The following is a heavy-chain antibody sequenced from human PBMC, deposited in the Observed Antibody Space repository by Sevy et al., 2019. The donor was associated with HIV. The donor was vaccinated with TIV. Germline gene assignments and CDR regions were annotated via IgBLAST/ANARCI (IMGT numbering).Heavy chain of an antibody. V-gene: IGHV4-34*01. Sequence: SETLSLTCAVYGGSFSGYYWSWIRQPPGKGLEWIGEINHSGSTNYNPSLKSRVTISVDTSKNQFSLKLSSVTAADTAAYYCARVGLGIVVVPAAIGAGGPNWFDPWGQGTLVTVSS. CDR3: ARVGLGIVVVPAAIGAGGPNWFDP. D-gene: IGHD2-2*03. CDR1: GGSFSGYY. CDR2: INHSGST. J-gene: IGHJ5*02.